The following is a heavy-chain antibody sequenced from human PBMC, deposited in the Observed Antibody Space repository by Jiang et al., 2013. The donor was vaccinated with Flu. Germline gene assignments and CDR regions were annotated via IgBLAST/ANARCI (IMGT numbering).Heavy chain of an antibody. CDR2: ISAYNGNT. CDR1: GGTFSSYA. CDR3: ARARYNWNSERYYFDY. J-gene: IGHJ4*02. Sequence: SGAEVKKPGSSVKVSCKASGGTFSSYAISWVRQAPGQGLEWMGWISAYNGNTNYAQKLQGRVTMTTDTSTSTAYMELRSLRSDDTAVYYCARARYNWNSERYYFDYWGQGTLVTVSS. D-gene: IGHD1-7*01. V-gene: IGHV1-18*01.